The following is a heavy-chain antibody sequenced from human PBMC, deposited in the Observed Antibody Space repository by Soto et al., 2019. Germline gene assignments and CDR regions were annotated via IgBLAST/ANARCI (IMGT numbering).Heavy chain of an antibody. CDR3: ARDRGGQSSIAASNWFDP. CDR2: IYYSGST. CDR1: GGSISSYY. V-gene: IGHV4-59*01. D-gene: IGHD6-6*01. Sequence: TSETLSLTCTVSGGSISSYYWSWIRQPPGKGLEWIGYIYYSGSTNYNPSLKSRVTISVDTSKNQFSLKLSSVTAADTAVYYCARDRGGQSSIAASNWFDPWGQGTLVTVSS. J-gene: IGHJ5*02.